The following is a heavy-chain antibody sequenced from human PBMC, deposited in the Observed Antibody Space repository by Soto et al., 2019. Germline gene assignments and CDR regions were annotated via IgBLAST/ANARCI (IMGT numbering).Heavy chain of an antibody. V-gene: IGHV4-39*01. J-gene: IGHJ5*02. CDR2: IYYSGST. D-gene: IGHD6-19*01. CDR1: GGSISSSSYY. CDR3: AGVAVTGRGWFDP. Sequence: TLSLTCTVSGGSISSSSYYWGWIRQPPGKGLEWIVSIYYSGSTYYNPSLKSRVTISVDTSKNQFSLKLSSVTAADTAVYYCAGVAVTGRGWFDPWGQGTLVTVSS.